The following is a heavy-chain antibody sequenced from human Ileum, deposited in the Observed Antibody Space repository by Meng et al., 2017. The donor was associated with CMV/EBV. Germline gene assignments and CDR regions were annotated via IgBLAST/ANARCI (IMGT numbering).Heavy chain of an antibody. Sequence: LSLTCAVYGGSFSGYYWSWVRQPPGKGLEWIGEINHNGSTNYNPSLRSRVTISVDTSKNQFSLKLSSVTAADTAVYYCASSEVTTEYWGQGTLVTVSS. J-gene: IGHJ4*02. CDR1: GGSFSGYY. D-gene: IGHD4-23*01. CDR3: ASSEVTTEY. CDR2: INHNGST. V-gene: IGHV4-34*01.